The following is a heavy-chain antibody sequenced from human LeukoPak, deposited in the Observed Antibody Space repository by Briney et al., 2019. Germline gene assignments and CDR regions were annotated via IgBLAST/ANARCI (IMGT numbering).Heavy chain of an antibody. D-gene: IGHD3-10*01. Sequence: ASVKVSCKVSGYTLTQLSMHWVRQAPGKGLEWVGGFDPEDGKTIYEQQFQGRVTMTEDTSTGTAYMELSSLRSEDTAVYYCATDDPDYYGSGIHDAFDIWGQGTMVTVSS. J-gene: IGHJ3*02. CDR1: GYTLTQLS. CDR3: ATDDPDYYGSGIHDAFDI. CDR2: FDPEDGKT. V-gene: IGHV1-24*01.